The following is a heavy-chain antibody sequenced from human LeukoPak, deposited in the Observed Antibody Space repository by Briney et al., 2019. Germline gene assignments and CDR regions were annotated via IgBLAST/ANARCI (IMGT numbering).Heavy chain of an antibody. Sequence: PSQTLSLTCTVSGGSLSSGSYYWSWIRQPAGKGLEWTGRVYTSGSTNYNPSLKSRVTISVDTSKNQFSLKLSSVTAADTAVYYCARGYYCSGGSCYDDHGFDPWGQGTLVTVSS. J-gene: IGHJ5*02. CDR1: GGSLSSGSYY. CDR3: ARGYYCSGGSCYDDHGFDP. D-gene: IGHD2-15*01. V-gene: IGHV4-61*02. CDR2: VYTSGST.